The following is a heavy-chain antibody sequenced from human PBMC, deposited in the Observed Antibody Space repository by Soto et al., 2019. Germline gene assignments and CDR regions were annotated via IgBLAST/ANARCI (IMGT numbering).Heavy chain of an antibody. D-gene: IGHD5-18*01. CDR3: ATMGTPATGLYYFDY. Sequence: SQTLSLTCAVSGGSISSRNYYRSWIRQPPGKGLEWIGFISYSGSTYYSLSLKSRVTISVDTSKNQFSLNLSFVTAADTAVYYCATMGTPATGLYYFDYWGQGTLVTVSS. CDR1: GGSISSRNYY. CDR2: ISYSGST. J-gene: IGHJ4*02. V-gene: IGHV4-30-4*01.